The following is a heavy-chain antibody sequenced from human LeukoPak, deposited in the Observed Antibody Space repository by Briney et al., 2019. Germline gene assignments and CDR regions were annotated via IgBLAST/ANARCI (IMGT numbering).Heavy chain of an antibody. CDR3: AKDRRMAAAGTNYSDY. CDR1: GFTFSSYA. Sequence: PGGSLRLSCAASGFTFSSYAMSWVRQAPGKGLEWVSVISGSGDSTYHADSVKGRFSISRDNSENTVYLQMNSLRAEDTAVYYCAKDRRMAAAGTNYSDYWGQGTLVTVSS. D-gene: IGHD6-13*01. J-gene: IGHJ4*02. CDR2: ISGSGDST. V-gene: IGHV3-23*01.